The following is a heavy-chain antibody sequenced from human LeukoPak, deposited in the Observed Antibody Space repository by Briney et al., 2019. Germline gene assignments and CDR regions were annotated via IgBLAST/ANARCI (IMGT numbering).Heavy chain of an antibody. V-gene: IGHV3-23*01. J-gene: IGHJ4*02. Sequence: GGSLRLSCAASGFTFSSYAMNWVRQAPGKGLEWVSAVSGSDGTTYYADSLKGRSTISRDNSKNTLYLQMNSLRAEDTAVYYCAKVPKVVVVITDYFDYWGQGTLVTVSS. CDR3: AKVPKVVVVITDYFDY. CDR1: GFTFSSYA. CDR2: VSGSDGTT. D-gene: IGHD3-22*01.